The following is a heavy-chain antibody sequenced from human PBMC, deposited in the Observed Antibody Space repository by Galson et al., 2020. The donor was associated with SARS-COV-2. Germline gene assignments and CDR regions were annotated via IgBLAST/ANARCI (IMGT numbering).Heavy chain of an antibody. J-gene: IGHJ5*02. Sequence: GGSLRLSCAASGFTFSSSDLNWIRQAPGKGLEWVSYISSSGSTTFYADSVKGRFTISRDNAKNSLSLQMNSLRADDTAVYSCARDPTSSTGGGSWGQGTLVTVSS. V-gene: IGHV3-48*03. CDR1: GFTFSSSD. CDR2: ISSSGSTT. D-gene: IGHD2-2*01. CDR3: ARDPTSSTGGGS.